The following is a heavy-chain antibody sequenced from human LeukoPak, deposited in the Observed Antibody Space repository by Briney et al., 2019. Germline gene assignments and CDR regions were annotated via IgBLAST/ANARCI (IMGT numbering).Heavy chain of an antibody. J-gene: IGHJ4*02. CDR1: GFAFSPFA. CDR3: SKERSSSGYYDY. V-gene: IGHV3-23*01. D-gene: IGHD3-22*01. CDR2: ISGSGGTT. Sequence: GGSLRLPCAASGFAFSPFAMAWVRQAPGKGLEWVSRISGSGGTTYYADSVKGRFTISRDNSKNTLYLQMDSLRAEDTAVYYCSKERSSSGYYDYWGLGTLVTVSS.